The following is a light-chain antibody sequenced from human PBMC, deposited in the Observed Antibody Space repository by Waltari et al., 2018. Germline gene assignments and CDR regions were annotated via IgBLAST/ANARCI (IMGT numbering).Light chain of an antibody. V-gene: IGKV2-28*01. CDR3: MQALQTPWT. Sequence: DIVVTQYPLSLPVTPGEPASISCRSSQSLLDRNGYNLLDWYLQKPGQSPQLLIYFGSHRASGVPDRFSGSGSGRDFTLKISRVEAEDVGVYYCMQALQTPWTFGQGTKVEIK. CDR1: QSLLDRNGYNL. CDR2: FGS. J-gene: IGKJ1*01.